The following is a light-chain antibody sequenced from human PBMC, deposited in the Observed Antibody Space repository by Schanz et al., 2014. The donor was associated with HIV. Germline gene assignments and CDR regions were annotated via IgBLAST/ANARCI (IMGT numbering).Light chain of an antibody. Sequence: EIVLTQSPATLSVSPGERATLSCRASQSVSTNLAWYQQKPGQAPRLLIYGASTRATGIPARFGGSGSGTEFTLTISSLQSEDFAVYYCQQYSNWPWTFGLGTMVEIK. CDR3: QQYSNWPWT. J-gene: IGKJ1*01. CDR2: GAS. CDR1: QSVSTN. V-gene: IGKV3-15*01.